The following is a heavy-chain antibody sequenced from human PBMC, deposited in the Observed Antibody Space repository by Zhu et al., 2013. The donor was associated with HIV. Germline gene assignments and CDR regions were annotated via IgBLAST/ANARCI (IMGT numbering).Heavy chain of an antibody. CDR2: VNPNNGAT. D-gene: IGHD4-17*01. V-gene: IGHV1-2*02. J-gene: IGHJ4*02. CDR3: AGSTVVTPYFDY. CDR1: GYAFTGHS. Sequence: QVLLVQSGAEVKKPGASVTVSCEASGYAFTGHSMHWVRQAPGQGLEWMGWVNPNNGATFFLQKFQGRVSMTRDTSITTVYMQLRRLTSAADTAVYYCAGSTVVTPYFDYWGQGTLVTVSS.